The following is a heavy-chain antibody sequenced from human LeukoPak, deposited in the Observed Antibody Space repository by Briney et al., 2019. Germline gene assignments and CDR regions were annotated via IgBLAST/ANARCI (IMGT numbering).Heavy chain of an antibody. CDR2: IYPSGST. Sequence: PSETLSLTCTVSGGSISSYYCSWIRQPAGKGLEWIGRIYPSGSTSYSPSLKSRVTMSVDTSKNQFSLKLSSVTAADTAVYYCARDSQYFRHWFDPWGQGTLVAVSS. CDR1: GGSISSYY. J-gene: IGHJ5*02. CDR3: ARDSQYFRHWFDP. D-gene: IGHD2/OR15-2a*01. V-gene: IGHV4-4*07.